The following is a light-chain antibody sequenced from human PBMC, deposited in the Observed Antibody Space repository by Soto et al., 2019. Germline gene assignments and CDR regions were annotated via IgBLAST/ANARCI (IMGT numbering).Light chain of an antibody. V-gene: IGKV3-20*01. CDR1: QSVSSY. Sequence: EIVMTQSPGTLSLSPGERATLSCRASQSVSSYLAWYQQKPGQAPRLLISDASDRATGIPDRFSGSGSGTDFTLTISRLVPEDFAVYYCQHYGDSPVTFGQGTKVDIK. J-gene: IGKJ1*01. CDR3: QHYGDSPVT. CDR2: DAS.